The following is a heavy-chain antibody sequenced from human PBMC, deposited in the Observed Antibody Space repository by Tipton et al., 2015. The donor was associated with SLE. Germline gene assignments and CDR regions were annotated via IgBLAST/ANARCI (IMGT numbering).Heavy chain of an antibody. CDR3: ARWGAQLGTDNWFDP. CDR1: GGSISSGDYY. V-gene: IGHV4-30-4*01. Sequence: TLSLTCTVSGGSISSGDYYWSWIRQPPGKGLEWIGYIYYSGSTYYNPSLKSRVTISVDTSKNQFSPKLSSVTAADTAVYYCARWGAQLGTDNWFDPWGQGTLVTVSS. J-gene: IGHJ5*02. CDR2: IYYSGST. D-gene: IGHD1-14*01.